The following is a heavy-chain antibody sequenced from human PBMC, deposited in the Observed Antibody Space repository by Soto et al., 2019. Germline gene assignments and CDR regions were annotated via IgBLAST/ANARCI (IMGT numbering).Heavy chain of an antibody. CDR2: IRKKPNSYTT. J-gene: IGHJ4*02. CDR3: ARVATAYNYDY. V-gene: IGHV3-72*01. Sequence: EVQLVESGGGLVQPGGSLRLSCAASGFTFSDHYMDWVRQAPGKGLEWVGRIRKKPNSYTTEYAASVKGRFTISRDDSKNSRYLQMHSLKTEDTAFYYCARVATAYNYDYWGQGTLVPVSS. D-gene: IGHD2-21*02. CDR1: GFTFSDHY.